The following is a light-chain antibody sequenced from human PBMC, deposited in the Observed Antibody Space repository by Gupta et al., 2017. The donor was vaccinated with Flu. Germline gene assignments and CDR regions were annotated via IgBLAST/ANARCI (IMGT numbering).Light chain of an antibody. Sequence: YQLTQAPAMSVSPGQTATITCSGSALSKQYVYWYRQRPGQAPVLLIYKDTERASGIPDRISGSSSGTRVTLTIXGXQTEDEXDYYCQSADITGASRVFGGGT. CDR3: QSADITGASRV. CDR1: ALSKQY. CDR2: KDT. V-gene: IGLV3-25*02. J-gene: IGLJ3*02.